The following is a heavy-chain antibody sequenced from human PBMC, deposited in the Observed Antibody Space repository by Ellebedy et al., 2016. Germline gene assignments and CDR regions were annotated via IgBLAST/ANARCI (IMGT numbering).Heavy chain of an antibody. V-gene: IGHV1-2*04. Sequence: ASVKVSCXASGYTFTGYYMHWVRQAPGQGLEWMGWINPNSGGTNYAQKFQGWVTMTRDTSISTAYMELSRLRSDDTAVYYCARTQRDSGYPPQAFDIWGQGTMVTVSS. CDR2: INPNSGGT. D-gene: IGHD5-12*01. CDR1: GYTFTGYY. CDR3: ARTQRDSGYPPQAFDI. J-gene: IGHJ3*02.